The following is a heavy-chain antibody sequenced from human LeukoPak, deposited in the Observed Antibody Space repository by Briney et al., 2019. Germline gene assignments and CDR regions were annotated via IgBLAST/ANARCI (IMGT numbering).Heavy chain of an antibody. CDR2: ITGSGAYT. Sequence: PGGSLRLSCTASGFTFNNYDMNWVRQAPGKGLEWVSAITGSGAYTNYADSVKGRFTISRDNSKNTLYMQMNRLRTEDTAVYYCAKGGSSSWDHFDYWGQGTLVTVSS. J-gene: IGHJ4*02. D-gene: IGHD6-13*01. CDR3: AKGGSSSWDHFDY. V-gene: IGHV3-23*01. CDR1: GFTFNNYD.